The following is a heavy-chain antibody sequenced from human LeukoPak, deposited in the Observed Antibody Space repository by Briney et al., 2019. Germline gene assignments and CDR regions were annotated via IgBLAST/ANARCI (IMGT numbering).Heavy chain of an antibody. Sequence: GGSLRLSCAASGLTFTNFQMNWVRHAPGKTLECVSSIDSSGSTIHSGDSVKGRFTISRDNDMNTLSLKMNSLRVEDTAIYYCAKDIQLLTWGLGTMVTVSS. V-gene: IGHV3-48*03. CDR3: AKDIQLLT. CDR1: GLTFTNFQ. CDR2: IDSSGSTI. D-gene: IGHD5-24*01. J-gene: IGHJ3*01.